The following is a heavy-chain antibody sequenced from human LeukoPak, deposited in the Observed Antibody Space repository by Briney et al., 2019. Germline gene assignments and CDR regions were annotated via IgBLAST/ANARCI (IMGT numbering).Heavy chain of an antibody. CDR3: ARGGITGTTREPTRLNDAFDI. CDR1: GYTFTGYY. V-gene: IGHV1-2*04. Sequence: GASVKVSCKASGYTFTGYYMHWVRQAPGQGLEWMGWINPNSGGTNYAQKFQGWVTMTRDTSISTAYMELSRLRSDDTAVYYCARGGITGTTREPTRLNDAFDIWGQGTMVTVSS. J-gene: IGHJ3*02. D-gene: IGHD1-20*01. CDR2: INPNSGGT.